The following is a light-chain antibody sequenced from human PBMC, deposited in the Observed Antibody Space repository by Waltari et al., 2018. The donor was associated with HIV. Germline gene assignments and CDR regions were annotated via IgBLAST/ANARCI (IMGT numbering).Light chain of an antibody. V-gene: IGLV1-40*01. J-gene: IGLJ2*01. Sequence: QSVLTQPPSVSGAQGQRVTISCPGSSSHIGAGYAVHGYQQLPGTAPKLLIYGNSDRPSGVPDRFSGSKSGTSASLAITGLQAEDEADYFCQSYDSSLSGVIFGGGTKLTVL. CDR3: QSYDSSLSGVI. CDR1: SSHIGAGYA. CDR2: GNS.